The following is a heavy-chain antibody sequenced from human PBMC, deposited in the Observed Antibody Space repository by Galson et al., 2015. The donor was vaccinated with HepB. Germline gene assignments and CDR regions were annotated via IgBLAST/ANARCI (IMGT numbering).Heavy chain of an antibody. D-gene: IGHD2-15*01. CDR3: ARYGSGLDY. V-gene: IGHV4-59*13. CDR2: IYYTGTT. Sequence: TLSLTCSVSGGSIKNYYWMWVRQPPGKGLEWIGHIYYTGTTYYSPSLRSRLTISIDTSKNHFSLNLTSVTAADSAVYFCARYGSGLDYWGQGSMVAVSS. CDR1: GGSIKNYY. J-gene: IGHJ4*02.